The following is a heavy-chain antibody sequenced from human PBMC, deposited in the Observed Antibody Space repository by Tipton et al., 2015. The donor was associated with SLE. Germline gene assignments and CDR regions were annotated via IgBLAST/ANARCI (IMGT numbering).Heavy chain of an antibody. CDR3: ASSVLRFLEWSPADAFDI. D-gene: IGHD3-3*01. V-gene: IGHV4-34*01. Sequence: TLSLTCAVYGGSFSGYYWSWIRQPPGKGLEWIGEINHSGSTNYNPSLKSRVTISVDTSKNQFSLKLSSVTAADTAVYYCASSVLRFLEWSPADAFDIWGQGTMVTVSS. J-gene: IGHJ3*02. CDR2: INHSGST. CDR1: GGSFSGYY.